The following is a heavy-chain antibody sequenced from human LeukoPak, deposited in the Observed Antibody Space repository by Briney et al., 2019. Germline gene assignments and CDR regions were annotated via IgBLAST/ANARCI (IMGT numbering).Heavy chain of an antibody. J-gene: IGHJ2*01. CDR1: GGSFSGYY. Sequence: SETLSLTCAVYGGSFSGYYWSWIRQPPGKGLEWIGEINHSGSTNYNPSLKSRVTISVDTSKNQFPLKLSSVTAADTAVYYCAREQARYWYFDLWGRGTLVTVSS. CDR2: INHSGST. CDR3: AREQARYWYFDL. V-gene: IGHV4-34*01.